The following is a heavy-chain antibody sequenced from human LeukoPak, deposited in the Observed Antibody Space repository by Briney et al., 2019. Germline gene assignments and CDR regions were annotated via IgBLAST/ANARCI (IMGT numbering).Heavy chain of an antibody. CDR1: GFTFSRYA. CDR2: ISYDGSNK. J-gene: IGHJ4*02. D-gene: IGHD6-19*01. V-gene: IGHV3-30-3*01. CDR3: ASLSSGYSSLRLEYYFDY. Sequence: GGSLRLSCAASGFTFSRYAMHWVRQAPGKGLEWVAVISYDGSNKYYADSVKGRFTISIDNSKNTLYLQMNSLRAEDTAVYYCASLSSGYSSLRLEYYFDYWGQGTLVTVSS.